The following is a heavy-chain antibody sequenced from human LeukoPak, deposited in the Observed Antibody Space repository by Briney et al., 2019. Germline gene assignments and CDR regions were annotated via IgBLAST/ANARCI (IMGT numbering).Heavy chain of an antibody. J-gene: IGHJ3*02. D-gene: IGHD1-26*01. V-gene: IGHV1-69*05. CDR2: IIPIFGTA. CDR1: GGTFSSYA. CDR3: ASQRGPVIYSGSPGAFDI. Sequence: GASVKVSCKASGGTFSSYAISWVRQAPGQGLEWMGGIIPIFGTANYAQKLQGRVTITTDESTSTAYMELGSLRSEDTAVYYCASQRGPVIYSGSPGAFDIWGQGTMVTVSS.